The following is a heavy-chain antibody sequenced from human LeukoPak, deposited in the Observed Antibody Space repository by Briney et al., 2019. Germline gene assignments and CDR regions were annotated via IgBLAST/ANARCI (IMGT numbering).Heavy chain of an antibody. CDR1: GFTFSSYG. J-gene: IGHJ4*02. CDR3: PLLGGYNLDY. CDR2: IWYDGSNK. V-gene: IGHV3-33*01. D-gene: IGHD5-24*01. Sequence: GGSLRLSCAASGFTFSSYGMHWVRQAPGKGLEWVAVIWYDGSNKYYADSVKGRFTISRDNSKNTLYLQMNSLRAEDTAVYYCPLLGGYNLDYWGQGTLVTVSS.